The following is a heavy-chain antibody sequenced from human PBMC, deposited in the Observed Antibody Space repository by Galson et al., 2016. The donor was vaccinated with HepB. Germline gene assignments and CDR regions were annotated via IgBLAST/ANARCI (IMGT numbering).Heavy chain of an antibody. D-gene: IGHD6-19*01. CDR1: GFAFSSSG. V-gene: IGHV3-48*01. J-gene: IGHJ4*02. CDR3: ARPPTLAVGVTGDH. Sequence: SLRLSCAASGFAFSSSGMNWVCQAPGKGLQWLSYISPSGGTIYYAESVKGRFTISRDDAKNSLYLQMNSLRVEDTAVYYCARPPTLAVGVTGDHWGPGTLVTVSS. CDR2: ISPSGGTI.